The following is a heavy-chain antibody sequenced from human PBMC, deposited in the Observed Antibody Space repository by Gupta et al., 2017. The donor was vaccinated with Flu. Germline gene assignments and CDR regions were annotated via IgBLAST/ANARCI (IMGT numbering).Heavy chain of an antibody. V-gene: IGHV3-33*01. CDR2: IWFDGSNK. CDR3: ARSGCGSTGCSNHYYGLDV. D-gene: IGHD2-2*01. Sequence: QWVRQAPGKGLEWVALIWFDGSNKYYADSVKGRFTISRDNSKNTLYLQMNSLRAEDTAVYYCARSGCGSTGCSNHYYGLDVWGQGTTVIVSS. J-gene: IGHJ6*02.